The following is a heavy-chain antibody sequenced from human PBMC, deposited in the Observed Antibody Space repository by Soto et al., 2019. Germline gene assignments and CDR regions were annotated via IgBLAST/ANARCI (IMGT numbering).Heavy chain of an antibody. D-gene: IGHD3-3*01. V-gene: IGHV1-18*01. J-gene: IGHJ3*02. CDR1: GYTFTSYG. CDR2: ISAYNGNT. Sequence: ASVKVSCKASGYTFTSYGISWVRQAPGQGLEWMGWISAYNGNTNYAQKLQGRVTMTTDTSTSTAYMELRSLRSDDTAVYYCATSLRFLEWLSPHHYAFDIWGQGTMVTASS. CDR3: ATSLRFLEWLSPHHYAFDI.